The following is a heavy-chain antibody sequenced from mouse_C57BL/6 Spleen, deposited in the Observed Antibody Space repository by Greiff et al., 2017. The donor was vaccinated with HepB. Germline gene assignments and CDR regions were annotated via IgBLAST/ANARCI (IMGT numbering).Heavy chain of an antibody. CDR3: ASLDSSWFAY. V-gene: IGHV5-6*01. CDR2: ISSGGSYT. Sequence: EVKVVESGGDLVKPGGSLKLSCAASGFTFSSYGMSWVRQTPDKRLEWVATISSGGSYTYYPDSVKGRFTISRDNAKNTLYLQMSSLKSEDTAMYYCASLDSSWFAYWGQGTLVTVSA. J-gene: IGHJ3*01. D-gene: IGHD3-2*01. CDR1: GFTFSSYG.